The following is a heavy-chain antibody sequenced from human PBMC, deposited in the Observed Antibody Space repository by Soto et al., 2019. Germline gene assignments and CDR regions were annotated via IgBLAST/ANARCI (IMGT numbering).Heavy chain of an antibody. J-gene: IGHJ4*02. CDR3: ARVDRSGSPVFDY. Sequence: QVQLQESGPGLVKPSETLSLTCTVSGGSISSYYWSCIRQPPGRGLEWIGYMYYSGSTDYNPSVKSRVNISVDTSKNQVSLKLSSVTAADSAVYYWARVDRSGSPVFDYWGQGTLVTVSS. V-gene: IGHV4-59*01. CDR1: GGSISSYY. D-gene: IGHD3-10*01. CDR2: MYYSGST.